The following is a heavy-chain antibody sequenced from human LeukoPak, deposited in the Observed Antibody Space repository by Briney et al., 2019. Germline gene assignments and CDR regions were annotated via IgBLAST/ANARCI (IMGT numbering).Heavy chain of an antibody. CDR2: ISSSSSYI. Sequence: GGSLRLSCAASGFTVSSNYMSWVRQAPGKGLEWVSSISSSSSYIYYADSVKGRFTISRDNAKNSLYLQMNSLRAEDTAVYYCARDFGYSFCYFDYWGQRTLVTVSS. D-gene: IGHD2-15*01. CDR1: GFTVSSNY. V-gene: IGHV3-21*01. CDR3: ARDFGYSFCYFDY. J-gene: IGHJ4*02.